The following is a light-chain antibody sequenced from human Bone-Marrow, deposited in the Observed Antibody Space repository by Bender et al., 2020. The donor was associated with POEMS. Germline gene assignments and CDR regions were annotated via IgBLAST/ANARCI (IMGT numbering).Light chain of an antibody. J-gene: IGLJ3*02. CDR2: EAT. CDR3: CAYAGSGTWV. V-gene: IGLV2-23*01. Sequence: QSALTQPASVSGSPGQSITISCTGTSSDVGSSNLVSWYQQLPGKAPKVVIYEATERPSGVSDRFSGSKSANTASLTISGLQAEDEADYYCCAYAGSGTWVFGGGTKLTVL. CDR1: SSDVGSSNL.